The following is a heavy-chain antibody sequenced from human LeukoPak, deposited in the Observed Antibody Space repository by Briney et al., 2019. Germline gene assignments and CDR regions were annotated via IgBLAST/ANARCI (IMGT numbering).Heavy chain of an antibody. CDR3: ARVHGGYFDY. V-gene: IGHV3-23*01. D-gene: IGHD3-16*01. CDR1: GFSFSTYA. J-gene: IGHJ4*02. CDR2: ISGGGGST. Sequence: GGSLRLSCTASGFSFSTYAMNWVRQAPGKGLEWVSTISGGGGSTFYADSVKGRFTISRDNSKNTLYLQMNSLRAEDTAVYYCARVHGGYFDYWGQGTLVTVSS.